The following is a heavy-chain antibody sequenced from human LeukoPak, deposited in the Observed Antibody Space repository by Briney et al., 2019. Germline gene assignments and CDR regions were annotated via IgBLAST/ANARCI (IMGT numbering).Heavy chain of an antibody. D-gene: IGHD3-22*01. V-gene: IGHV1-2*02. Sequence: ASVKVSCKASGYTFTGYYMHWVRQAPGQGLEWMGWINPNSGGTNYAQKFQGRVTMTRDTSISTAYMELSRLRSDDTAVYYCARTPWFDFTMLVVVIFDYSGQGPLVNVCS. CDR2: INPNSGGT. J-gene: IGHJ4*02. CDR3: ARTPWFDFTMLVVVIFDY. CDR1: GYTFTGYY.